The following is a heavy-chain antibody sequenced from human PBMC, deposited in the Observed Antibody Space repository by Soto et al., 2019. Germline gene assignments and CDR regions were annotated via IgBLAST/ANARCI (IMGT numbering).Heavy chain of an antibody. Sequence: SETLSLTCTVSGGSISSGDYYWSWIRQPPGKGLEWIGYIYYSGSTYYNPSLKSRVTISVDTSKNQFSLKLSSVTAADTAVYYCARDQGTNYGMDVWGQGTTVTAP. CDR2: IYYSGST. CDR1: GGSISSGDYY. CDR3: ARDQGTNYGMDV. V-gene: IGHV4-30-4*01. J-gene: IGHJ6*02.